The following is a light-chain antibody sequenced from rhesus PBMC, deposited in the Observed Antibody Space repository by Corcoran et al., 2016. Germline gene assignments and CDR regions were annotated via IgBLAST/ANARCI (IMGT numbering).Light chain of an antibody. Sequence: DLQMTQSPSSLSASVGDTVTITCRASQSISRWLAWYQQKPGKAPQLLFYKASSLQSGVPSRFRGSGPGKDCTLTITSLQSEDFATYYCQQYSSNPYSFCQGTKAEIK. CDR1: QSISRW. CDR2: KAS. CDR3: QQYSSNPYS. V-gene: IGKV1-22*01. J-gene: IGKJ2*01.